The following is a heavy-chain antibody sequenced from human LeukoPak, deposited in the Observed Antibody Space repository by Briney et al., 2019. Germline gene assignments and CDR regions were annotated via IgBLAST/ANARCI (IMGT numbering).Heavy chain of an antibody. D-gene: IGHD1-26*01. J-gene: IGHJ4*02. CDR2: IYYSGCT. Sequence: SETLSLTCTVSGASITSYYWSWIRQPPGKGLEWIGYIYYSGCTTYKPSLKSRVTISVGTSKNQFSLKLSSVTAADTAVYYCARLSIVGATNFDYWGQGTLVTVSS. CDR3: ARLSIVGATNFDY. CDR1: GASITSYY. V-gene: IGHV4-59*08.